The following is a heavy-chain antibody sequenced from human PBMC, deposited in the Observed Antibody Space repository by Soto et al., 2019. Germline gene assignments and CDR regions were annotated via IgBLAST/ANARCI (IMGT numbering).Heavy chain of an antibody. CDR1: GYSISSGYY. CDR2: IYHGGST. J-gene: IGHJ4*02. CDR3: SWAGFGEFVDY. Sequence: SETLSLTCAVSGYSISSGYYWGWLRQPPGKGLEWIGSIYHGGSTYYNPSLKSRVTISVDTSKNQFSLKLSSVTAADTAVYYCSWAGFGEFVDYWGQGTLVTVSS. D-gene: IGHD3-10*01. V-gene: IGHV4-38-2*01.